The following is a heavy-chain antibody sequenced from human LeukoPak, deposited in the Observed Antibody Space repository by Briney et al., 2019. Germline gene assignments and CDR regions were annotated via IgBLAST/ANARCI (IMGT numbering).Heavy chain of an antibody. CDR2: ISYDGSNK. J-gene: IGHJ2*01. V-gene: IGHV3-30*04. D-gene: IGHD5-18*01. Sequence: GGSLRLSCAASGFTFSSYAMHWVRQAPGKGLEWVAVISYDGSNKYYADSVKGRFTISRDNSKNTLYLQMISLRGEDTAMYYCARDPGGVQLWSWYFDLWGRGTLVTLSS. CDR3: ARDPGGVQLWSWYFDL. CDR1: GFTFSSYA.